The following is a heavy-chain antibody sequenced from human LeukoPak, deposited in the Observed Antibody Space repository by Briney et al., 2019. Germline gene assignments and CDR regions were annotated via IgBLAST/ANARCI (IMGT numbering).Heavy chain of an antibody. CDR3: ARGLYSSGWYPFDY. D-gene: IGHD6-19*01. Sequence: PSETLSLTCTVSGGSISSCYWSWIRQPPGKGLEWIGYIYYSGSTNYNPSLKSRVTISVDTSKNQFSLKLSSVTAADTAVYYCARGLYSSGWYPFDYWGQGTLVTVSS. V-gene: IGHV4-59*01. CDR1: GGSISSCY. J-gene: IGHJ4*02. CDR2: IYYSGST.